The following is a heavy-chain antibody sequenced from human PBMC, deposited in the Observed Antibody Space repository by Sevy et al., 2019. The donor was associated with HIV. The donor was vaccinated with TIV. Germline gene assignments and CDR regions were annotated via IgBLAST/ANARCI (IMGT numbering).Heavy chain of an antibody. V-gene: IGHV3-23*01. Sequence: GGSLRLSCAASGFTFSSYAMSWVRQAPGKGLEWVSAISGSGGSTYYADSEKGRFTISRDNSKNTLYLQMNSLRAEDTAVYYCAKVDSSGYYSVSGFDYWGQGTLVTVSS. D-gene: IGHD3-22*01. CDR3: AKVDSSGYYSVSGFDY. CDR2: ISGSGGST. CDR1: GFTFSSYA. J-gene: IGHJ4*02.